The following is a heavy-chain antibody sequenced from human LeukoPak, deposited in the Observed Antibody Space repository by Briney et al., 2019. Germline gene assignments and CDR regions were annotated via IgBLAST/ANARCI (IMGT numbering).Heavy chain of an antibody. J-gene: IGHJ4*02. Sequence: EASVKVSCKASGYTFIGYYLHWVRQAPGQGLEWMGWINPTSGGTNYAQKFQDRVTMTRDTFINTAYMELSRLTSDDTAVYYCARLVGLSTTASYWGQGTLVIVSS. V-gene: IGHV1-2*02. D-gene: IGHD5/OR15-5a*01. CDR1: GYTFIGYY. CDR2: INPTSGGT. CDR3: ARLVGLSTTASY.